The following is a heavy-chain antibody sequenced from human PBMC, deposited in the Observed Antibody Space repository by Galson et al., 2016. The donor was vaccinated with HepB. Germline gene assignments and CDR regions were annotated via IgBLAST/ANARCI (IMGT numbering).Heavy chain of an antibody. CDR1: GFTFSTYV. Sequence: SLRLSCAASGFTFSTYVMSWVRQAPGKGLEWVSGISGDGHSTYYADSVKGRFTISRDNSKNTLYLQMNSLRADDTALYYCAKCRSSDSTSCPNYWGQGTLVTVSS. D-gene: IGHD2-2*01. V-gene: IGHV3-23*01. CDR3: AKCRSSDSTSCPNY. J-gene: IGHJ4*02. CDR2: ISGDGHST.